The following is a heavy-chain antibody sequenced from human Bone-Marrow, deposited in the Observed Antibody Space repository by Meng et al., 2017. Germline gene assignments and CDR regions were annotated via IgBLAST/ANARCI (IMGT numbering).Heavy chain of an antibody. CDR2: ISSSGSTI. D-gene: IGHD3-3*01. CDR3: ASNTIFGVVIPYYYYGMDV. CDR1: GFTFSSYE. V-gene: IGHV3-48*03. Sequence: GESLKISCAASGFTFSSYEMNWVRQAPGKGLEWVSYISSSGSTIYYADSVKGRFTISRDNAKNSLYLQMNSLRAEDTAVYYCASNTIFGVVIPYYYYGMDVWGQGTTVT. J-gene: IGHJ6*01.